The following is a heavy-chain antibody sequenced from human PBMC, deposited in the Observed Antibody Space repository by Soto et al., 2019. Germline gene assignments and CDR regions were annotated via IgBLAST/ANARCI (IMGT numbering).Heavy chain of an antibody. CDR2: IYYSGST. CDR1: GGSISSYY. V-gene: IGHV4-59*12. J-gene: IGHJ6*02. D-gene: IGHD2-15*01. Sequence: PSETLSLTCTVSGGSISSYYWSWIRQPPGKGLEWIGYIYYSGSTNYNPSLKSRVTISADTPKNQFSLRLDSVTAADTAVYYCGGGGGGGPHYYGMDGWGQGIKVTVSS. CDR3: GGGGGGGPHYYGMDG.